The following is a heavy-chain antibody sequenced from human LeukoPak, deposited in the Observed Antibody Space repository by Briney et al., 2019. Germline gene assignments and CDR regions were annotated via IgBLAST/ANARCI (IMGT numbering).Heavy chain of an antibody. CDR2: IYYSGST. V-gene: IGHV4-31*03. Sequence: SETLSLTCTVSGGSISSGGYYWSWIRQHPGKGLEWTGYIYYSGSTYYNPSLKSRVTISVDTSKNQFSLKLSSVTAADTAVYYCASGHLDSYGQRSVYWGQGTLVTVSS. J-gene: IGHJ4*02. CDR3: ASGHLDSYGQRSVY. CDR1: GGSISSGGYY. D-gene: IGHD5-18*01.